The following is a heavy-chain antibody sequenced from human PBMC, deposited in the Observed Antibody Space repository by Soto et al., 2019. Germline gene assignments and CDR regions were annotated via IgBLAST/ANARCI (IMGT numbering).Heavy chain of an antibody. CDR2: IYWDDDK. D-gene: IGHD1-26*01. J-gene: IGHJ4*02. Sequence: QITLKESGPTLVKPTQTLTLTCTFSGFSLSPSGVGVGWIRQPPGKALEWLALIYWDDDKRYSPSLKSRLTITKDTSKNQVVLTMTNMDLVDTATYYCAHRRDSSGTLAFDYWGQGTLVTVSS. CDR3: AHRRDSSGTLAFDY. V-gene: IGHV2-5*02. CDR1: GFSLSPSGVG.